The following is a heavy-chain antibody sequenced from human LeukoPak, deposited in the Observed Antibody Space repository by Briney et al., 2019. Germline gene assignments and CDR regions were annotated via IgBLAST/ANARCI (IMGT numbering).Heavy chain of an antibody. V-gene: IGHV1-58*01. J-gene: IGHJ2*01. D-gene: IGHD6-19*01. CDR2: IVVGSGNT. Sequence: SVKVSCKASGFTFTSSAVQWVRQARGQRLEWIGWIVVGSGNTNYAQKFQERVTITRDMSTSTAYMELNSLRSEDTAVYYCAAAVAGRYFDLWGRGTLVTVSS. CDR3: AAAVAGRYFDL. CDR1: GFTFTSSA.